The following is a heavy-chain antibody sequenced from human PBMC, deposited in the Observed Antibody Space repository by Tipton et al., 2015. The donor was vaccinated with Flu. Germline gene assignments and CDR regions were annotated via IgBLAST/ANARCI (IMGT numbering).Heavy chain of an antibody. J-gene: IGHJ6*02. CDR3: ARELNYGMDV. CDR2: IYYSGST. V-gene: IGHV4-59*01. CDR1: GGSISSYY. Sequence: LSLTCTVSGGSISSYYWSWIRQPPGKGLEWIGYIYYSGSTNYNPSLKSRVTISVDTSKNQFPLKLSSVTAADTAVYYCARELNYGMDVWGQGTTVTVSS.